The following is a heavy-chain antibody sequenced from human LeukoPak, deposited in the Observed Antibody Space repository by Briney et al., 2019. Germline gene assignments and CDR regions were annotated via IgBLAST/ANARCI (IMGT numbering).Heavy chain of an antibody. D-gene: IGHD2-2*01. Sequence: KPSETLSLTCAVYGGSFSGYYWSWIRQPPGKGLEWIGEINHSGSTNYNPSLKSRVTISVDTSKNQFSLKLSSVTAADTAVYYCARGYCSSTSGFSEYNWFDPWGQGTLVTVSS. CDR2: INHSGST. CDR1: GGSFSGYY. V-gene: IGHV4-34*01. J-gene: IGHJ5*02. CDR3: ARGYCSSTSGFSEYNWFDP.